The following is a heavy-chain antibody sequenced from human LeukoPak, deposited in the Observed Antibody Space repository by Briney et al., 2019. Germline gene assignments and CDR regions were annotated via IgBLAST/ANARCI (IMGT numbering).Heavy chain of an antibody. J-gene: IGHJ4*02. Sequence: PSETLSLTCTVSGRSISSGSYYWGWIRQPAGNGLEGIARIYTSGSTNYNPSLKSRLTISVDTSKNQFSLTLSSVPAADSAVYYCAREIPSWGCSAQCAADLDYWGQGTLVTVSS. CDR3: AREIPSWGCSAQCAADLDY. V-gene: IGHV4-61*02. CDR2: IYTSGST. CDR1: GRSISSGSYY. D-gene: IGHD2-2*01.